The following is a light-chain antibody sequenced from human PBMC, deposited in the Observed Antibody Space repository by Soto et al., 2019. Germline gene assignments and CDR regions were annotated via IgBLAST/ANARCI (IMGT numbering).Light chain of an antibody. V-gene: IGLV2-11*01. Sequence: QSVLTQPRSVSGSPGQSVTISCTGTSSDVGGYNAVSWYQQHPGKAPNIMIYDVTKRPSGVPDRFSGSKSGASASLAITGLQAEDEADYYCQSYDSSLSGYVFGTGTKVTVL. CDR1: SSDVGGYNA. CDR3: QSYDSSLSGYV. J-gene: IGLJ1*01. CDR2: DVT.